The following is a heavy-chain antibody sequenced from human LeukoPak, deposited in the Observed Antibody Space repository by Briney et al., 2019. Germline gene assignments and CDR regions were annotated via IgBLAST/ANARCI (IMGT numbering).Heavy chain of an antibody. D-gene: IGHD6-19*01. J-gene: IGHJ4*02. CDR1: GYTFTTYG. V-gene: IGHV1-18*01. Sequence: ASVRVSCKASGYTFTTYGISWVRQAPGQGLEWMGWISAYNGNTNYAQKLQGRVTMTTDTSTSTAYMELRSLRSDDTAVYYCARDPIAVAGNRSYDYWGQGTLVTVSS. CDR2: ISAYNGNT. CDR3: ARDPIAVAGNRSYDY.